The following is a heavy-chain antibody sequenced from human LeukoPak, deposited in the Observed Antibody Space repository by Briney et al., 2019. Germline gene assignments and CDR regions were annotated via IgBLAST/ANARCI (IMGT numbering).Heavy chain of an antibody. J-gene: IGHJ5*02. CDR3: ARHVGFITMVRGVINNNWFDP. Sequence: ETLSLACTVSGGSISSSSYYWGWIRQPPGKGLEWIGSIYYSGSPYYNPSLKSRVTISVDTSKKQFSLKLSSVTAADTAVYYCARHVGFITMVRGVINNNWFDPWGQGTLVTVSS. CDR1: GGSISSSSYY. D-gene: IGHD3-10*01. V-gene: IGHV4-39*01. CDR2: IYYSGSP.